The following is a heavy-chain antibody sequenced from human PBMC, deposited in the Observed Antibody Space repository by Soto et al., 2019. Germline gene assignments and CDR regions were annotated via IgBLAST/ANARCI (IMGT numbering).Heavy chain of an antibody. CDR2: ISWDGGST. J-gene: IGHJ6*02. Sequence: EVQLVESGGVVVQPGGSLRLSCAASGFTFDDYTMHWVRQAPGKGLEWVSLISWDGGSTYYADSVKGRFTISRDNSKNSLYLQMNSLRTEDTALYYCAKDITGFYYYYGMDVWGQGTTVTVSS. V-gene: IGHV3-43*01. CDR1: GFTFDDYT. CDR3: AKDITGFYYYYGMDV. D-gene: IGHD2-8*02.